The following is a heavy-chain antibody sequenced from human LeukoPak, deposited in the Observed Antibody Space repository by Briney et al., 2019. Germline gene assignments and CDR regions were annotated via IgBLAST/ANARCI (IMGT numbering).Heavy chain of an antibody. CDR3: ARGGGYYFVY. V-gene: IGHV3-21*01. Sequence: PGGSLRLSCAASEFTFSSYTMNWVRQAPGKGLEWVSYISGSSNYIYYTDSLKGRFTISRDNAKNTLYLQMNSLRAQDTPMYYFARGGGYYFVYWGGGPVVSVSS. D-gene: IGHD1-26*01. J-gene: IGHJ4*02. CDR2: ISGSSNYI. CDR1: EFTFSSYT.